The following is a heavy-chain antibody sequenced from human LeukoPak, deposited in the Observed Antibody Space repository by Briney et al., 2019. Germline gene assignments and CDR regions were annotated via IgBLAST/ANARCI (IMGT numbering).Heavy chain of an antibody. CDR2: ISWNSGSI. CDR3: AKSLAVAGTDYYYGMDV. Sequence: PGGSLRLSCAASGFTFDDYAMHWVRQAPGKGLEWVSGISWNSGSIGYADSVKGRFTISRDNAKNSLYLQMNSLRAEDTALYYCAKSLAVAGTDYYYGMDVWGQGTTVTVSS. D-gene: IGHD6-19*01. CDR1: GFTFDDYA. J-gene: IGHJ6*02. V-gene: IGHV3-9*01.